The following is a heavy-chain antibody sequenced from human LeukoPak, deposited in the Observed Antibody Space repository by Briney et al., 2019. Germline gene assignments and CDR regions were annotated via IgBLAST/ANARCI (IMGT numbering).Heavy chain of an antibody. CDR3: ATGSCSSSTCYRRY. J-gene: IGHJ4*02. V-gene: IGHV3-23*01. Sequence: GGSLRLSWAASGLTFGIYTMNWVRQAPGKGLEWVSGISGSGDSTYYADSVKGRFTISRDNSKNTLYLQMNSLRAEDTAVFYCATGSCSSSTCYRRYWGQGTLVTVSS. D-gene: IGHD2-2*02. CDR2: ISGSGDST. CDR1: GLTFGIYT.